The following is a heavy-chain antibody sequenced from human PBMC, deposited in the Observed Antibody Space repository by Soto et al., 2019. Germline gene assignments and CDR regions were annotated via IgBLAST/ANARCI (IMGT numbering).Heavy chain of an antibody. D-gene: IGHD4-17*01. V-gene: IGHV1-3*01. J-gene: IGHJ4*02. CDR1: GYTFTSYA. CDR3: ARGLSVTMDY. Sequence: QVQLVQSGAEVKKPGASVKVSCKASGYTFTSYAMHWVRQAPGQRLEWMGWSNDGNGNTKYSQKFQGRVTSTRDTAASTAYVELGSLGSEDRAVYYCARGLSVTMDYWGQENLVTVAS. CDR2: SNDGNGNT.